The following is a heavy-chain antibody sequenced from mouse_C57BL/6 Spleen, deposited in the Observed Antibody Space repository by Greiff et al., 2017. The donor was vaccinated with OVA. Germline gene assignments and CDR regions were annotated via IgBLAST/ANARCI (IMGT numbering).Heavy chain of an antibody. CDR1: GYSITSGYY. Sequence: EVQLQQSGPGLVKPSQSLSLTCSVTGYSITSGYYWNWIRQFPGNKLEWMGYISYDGSNNYNPSLKNRITITRDTAKNQFFLKLNSVTTEDTATYYCASGGYSNYFDYWGQGTTLTVSS. CDR2: ISYDGSN. CDR3: ASGGYSNYFDY. J-gene: IGHJ2*01. V-gene: IGHV3-6*01. D-gene: IGHD2-5*01.